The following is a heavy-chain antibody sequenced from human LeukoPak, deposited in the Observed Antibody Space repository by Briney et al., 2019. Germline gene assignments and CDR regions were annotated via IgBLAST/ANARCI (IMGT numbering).Heavy chain of an antibody. D-gene: IGHD5-18*01. CDR3: ARGDNHEYTAMATGAFDI. CDR1: GFTFSSYG. V-gene: IGHV3-33*01. Sequence: GGSLRLSCAASGFTFSSYGMHWVRQAPGKGLEWVAVIWYDGSNKYYADSVKGRFTISRDNSKNTLYLQMSSLRAEDTAVYYCARGDNHEYTAMATGAFDIWGQGTMVTVSS. J-gene: IGHJ3*02. CDR2: IWYDGSNK.